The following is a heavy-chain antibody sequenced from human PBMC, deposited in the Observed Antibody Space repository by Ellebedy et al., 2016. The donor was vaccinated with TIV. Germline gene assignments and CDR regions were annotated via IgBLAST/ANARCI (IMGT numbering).Heavy chain of an antibody. CDR2: IHYSGSV. Sequence: MPSETLSLTCSVSGGSLSGGDSYWRWIRQPPGKGLEWIGYIHYSGSVYYNPSLYSPFTISVDTSKNQFSLKRSSVTAADTAVYYCARATLMTYWYFDLWGRGTLVTVSS. V-gene: IGHV4-30-4*01. CDR3: ARATLMTYWYFDL. CDR1: GGSLSGGDSY. J-gene: IGHJ2*01.